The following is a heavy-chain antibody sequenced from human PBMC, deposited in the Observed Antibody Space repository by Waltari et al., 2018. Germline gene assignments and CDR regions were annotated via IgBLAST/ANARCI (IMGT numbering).Heavy chain of an antibody. V-gene: IGHV3-74*01. CDR1: GLSFGSSW. D-gene: IGHD1-26*01. Sequence: EVQLLESGGTVVQPGGSLKVACAASGLSFGSSWMHWVRKAPGKGLMWVSDIKYDGRGKKYAEFVRGRFTVSRDNAKNTLYLQMTDLRAEDTAIYYCVRARWDYLYFDTWGQGTLVTVSS. CDR2: IKYDGRGK. CDR3: VRARWDYLYFDT. J-gene: IGHJ5*02.